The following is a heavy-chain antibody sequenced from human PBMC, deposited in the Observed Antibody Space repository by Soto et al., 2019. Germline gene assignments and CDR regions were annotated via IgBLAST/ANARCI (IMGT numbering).Heavy chain of an antibody. V-gene: IGHV3-48*01. CDR3: TRGGRLARGYSGFDYDY. D-gene: IGHD5-12*01. Sequence: PGGSLRLSCAASGFTFSTYSMSWVRQAPEKGLEWLSYISSASSTIYYADSVKGRFTISRDNAKNSLYLQMNSLRAEDTAVYYCTRGGRLARGYSGFDYDYWGPGTLVTVSP. CDR1: GFTFSTYS. CDR2: ISSASSTI. J-gene: IGHJ4*02.